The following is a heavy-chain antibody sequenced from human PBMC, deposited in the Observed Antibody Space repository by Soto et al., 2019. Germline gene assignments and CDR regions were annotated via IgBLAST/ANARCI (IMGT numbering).Heavy chain of an antibody. CDR2: INHSGST. CDR1: GGSFSCYY. D-gene: IGHD3-10*01. J-gene: IGHJ4*02. Sequence: SETLSLTCAVYGGSFSCYYWSWIRQPPGKGLEWIGEINHSGSTNYNPSLKSRVTISVDTSKNQFSLKLSSVTAADTAVYYCARAHRGGDYWGQGTLVTVSS. V-gene: IGHV4-34*01. CDR3: ARAHRGGDY.